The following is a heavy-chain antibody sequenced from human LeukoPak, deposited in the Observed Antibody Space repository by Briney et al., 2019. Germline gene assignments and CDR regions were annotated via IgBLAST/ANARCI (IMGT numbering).Heavy chain of an antibody. Sequence: GGSLRLSCAASGFTFSSYGMHWVRQAPGKGLEWVAVISYDGSNKYNADSVKGRFTISRDNSKNTLYLQMNSLRAEDTAVYYCAKDRYYDSSGPFDYWGQGTLVTVSS. CDR3: AKDRYYDSSGPFDY. D-gene: IGHD3-22*01. J-gene: IGHJ4*02. V-gene: IGHV3-30*18. CDR1: GFTFSSYG. CDR2: ISYDGSNK.